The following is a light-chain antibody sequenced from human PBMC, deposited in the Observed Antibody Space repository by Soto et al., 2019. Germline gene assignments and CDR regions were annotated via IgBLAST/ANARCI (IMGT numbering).Light chain of an antibody. V-gene: IGLV2-14*01. CDR3: SSYTSSSTLV. Sequence: QSALTQPASVSGSPGQSITISCTGTSSDVGGYDYVSWYQHHPGKAPQLMIYDVNNRPSGVSNRFSGSKSGNTASLTISGLQAEDVADYYCSSYTSSSTLVCGTGTKGTVL. J-gene: IGLJ1*01. CDR2: DVN. CDR1: SSDVGGYDY.